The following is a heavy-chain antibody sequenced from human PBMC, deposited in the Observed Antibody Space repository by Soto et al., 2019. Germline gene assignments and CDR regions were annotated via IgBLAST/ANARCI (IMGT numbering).Heavy chain of an antibody. V-gene: IGHV3-48*03. D-gene: IGHD6-13*01. CDR2: ISSSGSTI. CDR3: AREGSSSSWRY. J-gene: IGHJ4*02. CDR1: GFTFSSYE. Sequence: SLRLSCAASGFTFSSYEMNWVRQAPGKGLEWVSYISSSGSTIYYADPVKGRFTISRDNAKNSLYLQMNSLRAEDTAVYYCAREGSSSSWRYWGQGTLVTVSS.